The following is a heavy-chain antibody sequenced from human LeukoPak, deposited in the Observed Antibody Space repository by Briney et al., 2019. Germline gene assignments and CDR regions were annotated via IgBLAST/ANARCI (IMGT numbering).Heavy chain of an antibody. J-gene: IGHJ4*02. Sequence: GGSLRLSCGASGFTFSGSAMHWVRQSRGKGLEWVGRIRSKANDHATAYAASVRGRFTISRDDSKNTAYLQMNSLKTEDTAVYYCTRRLMTTVNDYWGQGTLVTVSS. V-gene: IGHV3-73*01. CDR2: IRSKANDHAT. CDR3: TRRLMTTVNDY. CDR1: GFTFSGSA. D-gene: IGHD4-17*01.